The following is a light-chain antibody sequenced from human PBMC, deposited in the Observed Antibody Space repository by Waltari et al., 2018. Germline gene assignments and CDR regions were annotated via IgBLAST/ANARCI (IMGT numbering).Light chain of an antibody. CDR2: DAS. V-gene: IGKV3-11*01. Sequence: IVLTQSPATLSLSPGERATLSCRASQSISSYLAWYQQRPCQSPRLLIYDASNRATGIPARFSGSGSGTDFTLTISSLEPEDFAVYYCQHRGHWPPVATFGPGTIVD. J-gene: IGKJ3*01. CDR3: QHRGHWPPVAT. CDR1: QSISSY.